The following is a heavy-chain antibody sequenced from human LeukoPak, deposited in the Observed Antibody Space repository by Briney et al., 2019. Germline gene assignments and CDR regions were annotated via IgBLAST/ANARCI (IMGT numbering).Heavy chain of an antibody. Sequence: SVKVSCKASGYTFTSYAISWVRQAPGQGLEWMGGIFPIFGTANYAQKFQGRVTISADESTSTAYMELSSLRSEDTAVYYCATGRPRNATRLDDGYDMWGQGTMVTVSS. V-gene: IGHV1-69*13. J-gene: IGHJ3*02. CDR2: IFPIFGTA. CDR1: GYTFTSYA. CDR3: ATGRPRNATRLDDGYDM. D-gene: IGHD1-1*01.